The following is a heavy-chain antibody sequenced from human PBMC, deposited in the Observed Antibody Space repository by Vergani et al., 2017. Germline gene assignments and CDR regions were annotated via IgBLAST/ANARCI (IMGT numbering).Heavy chain of an antibody. CDR1: GGTFSSYA. V-gene: IGHV1-69*12. Sequence: QVQLVQSGAEVKKPGSSVKVSCKASGGTFSSYAISWVRQAPGQGLEWMGGIIPIFGTANYAQKFQGRVTITADESTSTAYMELSSLRSEDTAVYYCARDRELGYGDPDAFDIWSQGRMVTVSS. CDR3: ARDRELGYGDPDAFDI. D-gene: IGHD4-17*01. J-gene: IGHJ3*02. CDR2: IIPIFGTA.